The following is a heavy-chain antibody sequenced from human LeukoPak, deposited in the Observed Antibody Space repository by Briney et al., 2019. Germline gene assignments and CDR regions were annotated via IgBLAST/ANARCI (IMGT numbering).Heavy chain of an antibody. Sequence: SETLSLTCAVSGYSISSGHYWGWIRQPPGKGLEWIGSIYHSGSTCYNPSLKSRVTISVDTSKNQFSLKLSSVTAADTAVYYCARMTYYDSNGYYYSYFDYWGQGTLVTVSS. CDR2: IYHSGST. V-gene: IGHV4-38-2*01. CDR1: GYSISSGHY. CDR3: ARMTYYDSNGYYYSYFDY. J-gene: IGHJ4*02. D-gene: IGHD3-22*01.